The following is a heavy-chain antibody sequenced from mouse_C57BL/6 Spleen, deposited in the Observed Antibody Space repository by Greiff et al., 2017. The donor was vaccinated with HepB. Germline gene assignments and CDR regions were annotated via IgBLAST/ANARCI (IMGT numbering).Heavy chain of an antibody. D-gene: IGHD2-1*01. CDR3: ARAVTTRAMDY. Sequence: EVKVEESEGGLVQPGSSMKLSCTASGFTFSDYYMAWVRQVPEKGLEWVANINYDGSSTYYLDSLKSRFIISRDNAKNILYLQMSSLKSEDTATYYCARAVTTRAMDYWGQGTSVTVSS. CDR1: GFTFSDYY. J-gene: IGHJ4*01. CDR2: INYDGSST. V-gene: IGHV5-16*01.